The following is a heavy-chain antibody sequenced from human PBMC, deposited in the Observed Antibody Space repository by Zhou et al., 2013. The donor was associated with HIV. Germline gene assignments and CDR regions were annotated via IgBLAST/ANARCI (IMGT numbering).Heavy chain of an antibody. CDR3: ARQLNYYDSSALGNSFDY. V-gene: IGHV1-69*04. J-gene: IGHJ4*02. CDR1: GGTFGSFA. Sequence: QVQLVQSGAEVKKPGSSVKVSCKASGGTFGSFAISWVRQAPGQGLEWMGGIIPITGIPTYARKFEGRVTMTRDTSTTTVYMELSSLRSEDTAVYYCARQLNYYDSSALGNSFDYWGQGTLVTVSS. D-gene: IGHD3-22*01. CDR2: IIPITGIP.